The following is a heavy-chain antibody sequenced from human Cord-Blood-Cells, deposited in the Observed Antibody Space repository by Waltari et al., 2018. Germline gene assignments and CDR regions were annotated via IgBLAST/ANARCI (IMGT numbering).Heavy chain of an antibody. V-gene: IGHV4-34*01. CDR1: GGSFSGYY. CDR2: INHRGST. J-gene: IGHJ3*02. Sequence: QVQLQQWGAGLLKPSETLSLTCAVYGGSFSGYYWSWIRQPPGKGLEGIGEINHRGSTNNHPSLKSRVTRSVDTSKNQFSLKLGSVTAADTAVYYCARFSGVTIFGVVIMSDAFDIWGQGTMVTVSS. CDR3: ARFSGVTIFGVVIMSDAFDI. D-gene: IGHD3-3*01.